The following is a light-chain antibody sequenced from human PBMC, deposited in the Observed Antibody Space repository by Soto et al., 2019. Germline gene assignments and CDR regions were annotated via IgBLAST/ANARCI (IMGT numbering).Light chain of an antibody. J-gene: IGKJ4*01. V-gene: IGKV3-11*01. CDR1: QSLSTY. CDR2: DSS. CDR3: QQRSNWTPFA. Sequence: EIALTQSPATLSLSPEEIATLSCRASQSLSTYLAWYQQNTGQPPRLPIYDSSHRSTGVPARFSGSGSGPDFTITINSREPEDSAVYFCQQRSNWTPFAFSGGTKVEIK.